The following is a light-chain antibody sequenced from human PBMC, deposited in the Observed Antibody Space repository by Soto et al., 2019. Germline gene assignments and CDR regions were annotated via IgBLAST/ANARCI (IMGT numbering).Light chain of an antibody. Sequence: EIVLTQSPATLSLSPGERATLSCRASQSVSSSLAWFQQKPGQAPRLLIYDASNRATGITARFSGSGSGTDFTLTISSLEPEDFAVYYCQQRSNLITFGQGTRLEIK. CDR2: DAS. V-gene: IGKV3-11*01. J-gene: IGKJ5*01. CDR3: QQRSNLIT. CDR1: QSVSSS.